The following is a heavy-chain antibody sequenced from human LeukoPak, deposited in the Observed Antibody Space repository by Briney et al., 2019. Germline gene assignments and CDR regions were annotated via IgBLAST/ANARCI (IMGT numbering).Heavy chain of an antibody. V-gene: IGHV1-8*02. CDR1: GYTFINYN. J-gene: IGHJ4*02. CDR2: VNPRNGNA. Sequence: ASVKVSCKTSGYTFINYNINWVRQAPGQGLEWLGWVNPRNGNAGYLQKFQGRLTIARDTSKDTVYMDLDSLTSDDTAVYYCARGVPIGYCSYGVCYPPYYFDYWGQGTLVTASS. CDR3: ARGVPIGYCSYGVCYPPYYFDY. D-gene: IGHD2-8*01.